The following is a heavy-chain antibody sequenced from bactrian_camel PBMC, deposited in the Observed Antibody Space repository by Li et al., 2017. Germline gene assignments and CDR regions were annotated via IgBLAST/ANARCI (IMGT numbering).Heavy chain of an antibody. D-gene: IGHD8*01. CDR2: IYSDGSNT. J-gene: IGHJ4*01. V-gene: IGHV3S7*01. CDR3: AAIIQCRANWNEIDTYNY. Sequence: HVQLVESGGALVQPGGSLRLSCTASGFTFITYAMSWVRQAPGKGLEWVSSIYSDGSNTYYADSVKGRFTISQDNAKTTLYLQMNSLKPEDTAVYYCAAIIQCRANWNEIDTYNYWGQGTQVTVS. CDR1: GFTFITYA.